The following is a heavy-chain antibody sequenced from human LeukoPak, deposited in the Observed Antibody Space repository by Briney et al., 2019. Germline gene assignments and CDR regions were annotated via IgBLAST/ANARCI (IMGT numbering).Heavy chain of an antibody. CDR1: GFTFDDYA. Sequence: GRSLRLSCAASGFTFDDYAMHWVRQAPGKGLEWVSGISWNSGSIGYADSVKGRFTISRDNANNSLYLHMNSLRAEDTALYYCAKDYRGWYFSFGMDVWGQGTTVTVSS. CDR2: ISWNSGSI. CDR3: AKDYRGWYFSFGMDV. V-gene: IGHV3-9*01. J-gene: IGHJ6*02. D-gene: IGHD6-19*01.